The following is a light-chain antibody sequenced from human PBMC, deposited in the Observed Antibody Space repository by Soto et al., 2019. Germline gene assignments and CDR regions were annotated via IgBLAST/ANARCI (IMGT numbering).Light chain of an antibody. V-gene: IGLV2-23*01. J-gene: IGLJ2*01. CDR2: EGS. Sequence: QSVLTQPASVSGYPGQSITISCTGTSSDVEIYNLVSWYQQHPGKAPKLMIYEGSKRPSGLSNRFSGSKSGKTASLTISGLQAEDEADYHCCSYAGTSVVFGGGTKLTVL. CDR1: SSDVEIYNL. CDR3: CSYAGTSVV.